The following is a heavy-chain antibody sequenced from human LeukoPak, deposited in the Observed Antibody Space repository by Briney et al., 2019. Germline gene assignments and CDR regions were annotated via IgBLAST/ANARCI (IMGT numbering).Heavy chain of an antibody. D-gene: IGHD3-10*01. CDR2: IIPIFGTA. CDR1: GGTFSSYA. J-gene: IGHJ6*04. CDR3: ARDHYYYGSGSYWGGSSYYYGMDV. V-gene: IGHV1-69*06. Sequence: GSSVKVSCKASGGTFSSYAISWVRQAPGQGLEWMGGIIPIFGTANYAQKFQGRVTITADKSTSTAYMELSSLRSEDTAVHYCARDHYYYGSGSYWGGSSYYYGMDVWGKGTTVTVSS.